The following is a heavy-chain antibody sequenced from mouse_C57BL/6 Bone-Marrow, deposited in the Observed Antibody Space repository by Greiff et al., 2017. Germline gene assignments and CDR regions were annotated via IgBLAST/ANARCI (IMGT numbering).Heavy chain of an antibody. Sequence: QVQLQQSGAELARPGASVKLSCKASGYTFTSYGISWVKQRTGQGLEWIGEIYPRSGNTYYNEKFKGKDTLTADKSSSTAYMELRSLTSEDSAVYFCARTDGSSYNWYFDVWGTGTTVTVSS. CDR2: IYPRSGNT. CDR1: GYTFTSYG. D-gene: IGHD1-1*01. J-gene: IGHJ1*03. V-gene: IGHV1-81*01. CDR3: ARTDGSSYNWYFDV.